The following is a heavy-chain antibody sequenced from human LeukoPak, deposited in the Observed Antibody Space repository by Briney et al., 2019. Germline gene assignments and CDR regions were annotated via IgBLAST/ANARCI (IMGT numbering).Heavy chain of an antibody. Sequence: ASVKVSCKASGGTFSSYAISWVRQAPGQGLEWMGRIIPILGIANYAQKFQGRVMITADKSTSTAYMELSSLRSEDTAVYYCARGGGSGSTYYYYYYGMDVWGQGTTVTVSS. CDR3: ARGGGSGSTYYYYYYGMDV. CDR2: IIPILGIA. V-gene: IGHV1-69*04. CDR1: GGTFSSYA. J-gene: IGHJ6*02. D-gene: IGHD3-10*01.